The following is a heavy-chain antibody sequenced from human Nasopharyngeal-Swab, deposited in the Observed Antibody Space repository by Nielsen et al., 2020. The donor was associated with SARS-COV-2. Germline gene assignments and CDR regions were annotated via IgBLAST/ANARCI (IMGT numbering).Heavy chain of an antibody. D-gene: IGHD5-12*01. V-gene: IGHV5-10-1*01. CDR3: ARQGESINNDY. CDR1: GYSFTSYR. CDR2: IDPSDSYT. Sequence: KVSCKGSGYSFTSYRISWVRQMPGKGLEWMGRIDPSDSYTNYSPSFQGHVTISADKSISTAYLQWSSLKASDTAMYYCARQGESINNDYWGQGTLVTVSS. J-gene: IGHJ4*02.